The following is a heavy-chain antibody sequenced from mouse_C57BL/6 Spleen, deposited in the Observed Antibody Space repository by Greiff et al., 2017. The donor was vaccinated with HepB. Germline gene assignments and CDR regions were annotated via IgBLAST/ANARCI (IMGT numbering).Heavy chain of an antibody. J-gene: IGHJ2*01. CDR2: INPGSGGT. Sequence: QVQLKQSGAELVRPGTSVKVSCKASGYAFTNYLIEWVKQRPGQGLEWIGVINPGSGGTNYNEKFKGKATLTADKSSSTAYMQLISLTSEDSAVYFCARRDYYGSSYSYYFDYWGQGTTLTVSS. CDR3: ARRDYYGSSYSYYFDY. CDR1: GYAFTNYL. D-gene: IGHD1-1*01. V-gene: IGHV1-54*01.